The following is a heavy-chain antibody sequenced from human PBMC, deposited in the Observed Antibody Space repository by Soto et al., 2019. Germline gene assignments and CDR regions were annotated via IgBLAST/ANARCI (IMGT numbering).Heavy chain of an antibody. V-gene: IGHV3-53*01. CDR2: IYSGGSK. CDR3: ASGTRAPTYSSGWYQYY. J-gene: IGHJ4*02. CDR1: GFXVSSNY. Sequence: EXLKISCATSGFXVSSNYMIWVRHAPGNGLEWVSVIYSGGSKYYAGSVKVRFTISRDNSKNTLYLQMNSLRDEDKAVYYCASGTRAPTYSSGWYQYYWGQGTLVTVSS. D-gene: IGHD6-19*01.